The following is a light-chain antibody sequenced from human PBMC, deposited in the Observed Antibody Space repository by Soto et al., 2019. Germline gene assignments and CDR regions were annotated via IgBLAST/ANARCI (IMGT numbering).Light chain of an antibody. Sequence: VLTQPPGILSLSPGERATLSCRASQSVSNDFLAWYQQKPGQAPRLLIYGASTRATDVPDRFSGSGFGADFTLTISRLEPEDFAVYYCQQYGSSPPRTFGQGTKVDIK. CDR3: QQYGSSPPRT. J-gene: IGKJ1*01. CDR2: GAS. V-gene: IGKV3-20*01. CDR1: QSVSNDF.